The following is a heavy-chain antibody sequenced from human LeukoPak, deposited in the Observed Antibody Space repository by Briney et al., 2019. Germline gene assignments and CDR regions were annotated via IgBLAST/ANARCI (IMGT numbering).Heavy chain of an antibody. D-gene: IGHD3-10*01. CDR1: GGTFSSYA. CDR3: ARCGPYYYGSGELYYFDY. V-gene: IGHV1-69*13. CDR2: IIPIFGTA. Sequence: SVKVSCKASGGTFSSYAISWVRQAPGQGLEWMGGIIPIFGTANYAQKFQGRVTITADESTSTAYMELSSLRSEDTAVYYCARCGPYYYGSGELYYFDYWGQGTLVTVSS. J-gene: IGHJ4*02.